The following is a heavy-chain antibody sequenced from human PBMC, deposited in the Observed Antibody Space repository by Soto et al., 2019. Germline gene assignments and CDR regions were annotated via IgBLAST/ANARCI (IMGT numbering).Heavy chain of an antibody. CDR2: IYYSGST. CDR3: ASAYSSSPKGYYYYYGMDV. V-gene: IGHV4-39*01. CDR1: GGSISSSSYY. D-gene: IGHD6-6*01. Sequence: QLQLQESGPGLVKPSETLSLTCTVSGGSISSSSYYWGWIRQPPGKGLEWIGSIYYSGSTYYNPSLKSRVNISEDTATNQFSLKLSSVTAADTAVYYSASAYSSSPKGYYYYYGMDVWGQGTTVTFSS. J-gene: IGHJ6*02.